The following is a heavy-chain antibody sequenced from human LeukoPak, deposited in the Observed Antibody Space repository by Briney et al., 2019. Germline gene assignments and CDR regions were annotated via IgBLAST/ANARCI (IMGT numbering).Heavy chain of an antibody. CDR2: IYYSGSP. D-gene: IGHD1-1*01. J-gene: IGHJ6*03. CDR3: ARGRVSSSTWYSTYYYYFYMDV. V-gene: IGHV4-59*01. Sequence: SETLSLTCTVSGGSISSFYWSWIRQPPGKGLEWIGYIYYSGSPNYNPSLTSRVTISVDTSKNQFSLKLSSVTAADTAVYFCARGRVSSSTWYSTYYYYFYMDVWGKGTTVTVSS. CDR1: GGSISSFY.